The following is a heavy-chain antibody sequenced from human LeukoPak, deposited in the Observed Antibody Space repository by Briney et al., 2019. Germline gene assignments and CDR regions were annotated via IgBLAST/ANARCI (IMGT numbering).Heavy chain of an antibody. CDR3: ARGRYFDWLLFDY. D-gene: IGHD3-9*01. J-gene: IGHJ4*02. V-gene: IGHV3-7*05. CDR1: GFTFSNYW. CDR2: MKRDGSEK. Sequence: GGSLRLSCAASGFTFSNYWMSWVRQAPGKGLEWVANMKRDGSEKYYVDSVKGRFTISRDNAKNSLYLQMNSLRAEDTAVYYCARGRYFDWLLFDYWGQGTLVTVSS.